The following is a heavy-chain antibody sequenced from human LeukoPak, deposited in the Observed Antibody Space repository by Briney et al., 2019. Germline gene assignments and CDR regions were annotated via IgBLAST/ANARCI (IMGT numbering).Heavy chain of an antibody. CDR3: ARDPSTRGWFDP. D-gene: IGHD5/OR15-5a*01. CDR1: GGTFSSYT. Sequence: GASVKVSCKASGGTFSSYTISWVRQDPGQGLEWMGGIIPIFGTANYAQKFQGRVTITAGESTSTAYMELSSLRSEDTAVYYCARDPSTRGWFDPWGQGTLVTVSS. CDR2: IIPIFGTA. V-gene: IGHV1-69*13. J-gene: IGHJ5*02.